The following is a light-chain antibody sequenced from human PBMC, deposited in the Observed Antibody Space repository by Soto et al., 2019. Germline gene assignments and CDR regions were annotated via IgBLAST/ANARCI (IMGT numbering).Light chain of an antibody. CDR1: QGVGSNY. Sequence: EIVLTQSPGTLSLSPGERATLSCKASQGVGSNYLAWYQQKPGQAPRPLIYGASSRATGIPDRFSGSGSGADFTLTISRLEPEDCAVYYCQQFYNTPPYTFGRGTRLEIK. CDR3: QQFYNTPPYT. J-gene: IGKJ2*01. CDR2: GAS. V-gene: IGKV3-20*01.